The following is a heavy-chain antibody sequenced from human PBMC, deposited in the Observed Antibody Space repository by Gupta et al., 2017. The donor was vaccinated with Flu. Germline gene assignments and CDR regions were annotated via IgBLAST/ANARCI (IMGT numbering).Heavy chain of an antibody. D-gene: IGHD4-17*01. J-gene: IGHJ4*02. V-gene: IGHV3-30*18. Sequence: QVRLVESGGGVVQPGTSVRLSCVASGVTFYTYGLHWVRQAPGKGLEWVALISFDGNTENYEDSVKGRFTISRDNSKNTLFLQMNSLTAEDTAVYYCAKTPRDYGDYDYYFDSWGQGTLVAVSS. CDR1: GVTFYTYG. CDR3: AKTPRDYGDYDYYFDS. CDR2: ISFDGNTE.